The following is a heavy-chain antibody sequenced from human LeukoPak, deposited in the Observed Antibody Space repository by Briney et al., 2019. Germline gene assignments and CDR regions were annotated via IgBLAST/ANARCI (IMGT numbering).Heavy chain of an antibody. Sequence: PGGSLRLSCAASGFTFSSYAMTWVRQAPGKGLEWVSAISGSDYSTYYADSVKGRFTISRDNSKNTLYLQMNSLRAEDTAVYYCAKTRPLDSGSWSHGGYWGQGTLVTVSS. CDR2: ISGSDYST. J-gene: IGHJ4*02. CDR1: GFTFSSYA. D-gene: IGHD6-13*01. V-gene: IGHV3-23*01. CDR3: AKTRPLDSGSWSHGGY.